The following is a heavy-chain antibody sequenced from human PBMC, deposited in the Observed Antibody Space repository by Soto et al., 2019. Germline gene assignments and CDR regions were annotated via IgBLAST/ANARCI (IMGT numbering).Heavy chain of an antibody. J-gene: IGHJ6*02. CDR1: GCSISSGGYY. Sequence: PSETLSLTCPVSGCSISSGGYYWSWIRQHPGKGLEWIGYIYYSGSTYYNPSLKSRVTISVDTSKNQFSLKLSSVTAADTAVYYCAREIGYYGMDVWGQGTTGTVSS. CDR2: IYYSGST. V-gene: IGHV4-31*03. CDR3: AREIGYYGMDV.